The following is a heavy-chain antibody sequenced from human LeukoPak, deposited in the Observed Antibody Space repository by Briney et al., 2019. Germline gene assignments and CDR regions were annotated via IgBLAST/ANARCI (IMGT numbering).Heavy chain of an antibody. Sequence: ASVKVSCKASGYTFTSYGISWVRQAPGQGLEWMGWISAYNGNTNYAQTLQGRVTMTTDTSTSTAYMELRSLRSDDTAVYYCARIGYSSSWYGFDYWGQGTLVTVSS. D-gene: IGHD6-13*01. CDR3: ARIGYSSSWYGFDY. CDR2: ISAYNGNT. V-gene: IGHV1-18*01. J-gene: IGHJ4*02. CDR1: GYTFTSYG.